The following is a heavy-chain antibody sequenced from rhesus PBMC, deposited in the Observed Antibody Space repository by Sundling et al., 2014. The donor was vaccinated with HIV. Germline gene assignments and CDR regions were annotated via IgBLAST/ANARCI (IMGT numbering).Heavy chain of an antibody. Sequence: QLQLQESGPGLVKPSETLSLTCAVSGGSISTNYWSWIRQPPGKGLEWIGRISGSIGNTDYNPSLKNRVTISPDTSKNQFSLKLNSVTAADTAVYFCARGWNNVYYGLDSWGQGVVVTVSS. J-gene: IGHJ6*01. CDR1: GGSISTNY. D-gene: IGHD1-20*01. CDR2: ISGSIGNT. V-gene: IGHV4-173*01. CDR3: ARGWNNVYYGLDS.